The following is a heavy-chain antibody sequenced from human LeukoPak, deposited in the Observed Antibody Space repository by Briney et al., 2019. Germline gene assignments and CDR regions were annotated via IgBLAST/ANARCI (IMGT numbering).Heavy chain of an antibody. D-gene: IGHD3-16*02. CDR1: GDTFSSYA. CDR2: IIPILGTT. J-gene: IGHJ4*02. Sequence: EASVKVSCKASGDTFSSYAISWVRQAPGQGLEWMGGIIPILGTTNYAQKFQGRVMITADESTSTAYMELSSLRSEDTAVYYCVRVEVNYDYVWGSYRYEYFDYWGQGTLVTVSS. V-gene: IGHV1-69*13. CDR3: VRVEVNYDYVWGSYRYEYFDY.